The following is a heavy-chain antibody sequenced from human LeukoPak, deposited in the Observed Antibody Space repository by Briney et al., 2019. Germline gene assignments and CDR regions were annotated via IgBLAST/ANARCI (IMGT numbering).Heavy chain of an antibody. CDR1: GGSFSGYY. J-gene: IGHJ4*02. Sequence: SETLSLTCAVYGGSFSGYYWSWIRQPPGKGLEWIGEINHSGSTNYNPSLKSRVTISVDTSKNQFSLKLSSVTAADTAVYYCARRRRGDYVWGRVNYFDYWGQGTLVTVSS. CDR2: INHSGST. CDR3: ARRRRGDYVWGRVNYFDY. D-gene: IGHD3-16*01. V-gene: IGHV4-34*01.